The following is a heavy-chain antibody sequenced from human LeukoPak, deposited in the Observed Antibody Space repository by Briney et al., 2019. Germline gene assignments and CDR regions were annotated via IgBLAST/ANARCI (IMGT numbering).Heavy chain of an antibody. Sequence: GRSLRLSCVASGITLSNYGMSWVRQAPGKGLEWVAGISDSGGSTKYADSVKGRFTISRDNPKNTLYLQMNSLRVEDTAVYFCAKRGVVIRVILVGFHKQAYYFDSWGQGALVTVSS. V-gene: IGHV3-23*01. J-gene: IGHJ4*02. CDR2: ISDSGGST. D-gene: IGHD3-22*01. CDR1: GITLSNYG. CDR3: AKRGVVIRVILVGFHKQAYYFDS.